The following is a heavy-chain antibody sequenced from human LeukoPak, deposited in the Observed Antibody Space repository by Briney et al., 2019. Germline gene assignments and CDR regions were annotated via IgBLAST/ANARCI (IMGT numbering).Heavy chain of an antibody. CDR3: ARYVWYYDSSGYYPDAFGI. CDR1: GYTFTSYG. J-gene: IGHJ3*02. CDR2: ISAYNGNT. D-gene: IGHD3-22*01. V-gene: IGHV1-18*01. Sequence: ASVKVSCKASGYTFTSYGISWVRQAPGQGLEWMGWISAYNGNTNYAQKLQGRVTMTTDTSTSTAYMELRSLRSDDTAVYYCARYVWYYDSSGYYPDAFGIWGQGTMVTVSS.